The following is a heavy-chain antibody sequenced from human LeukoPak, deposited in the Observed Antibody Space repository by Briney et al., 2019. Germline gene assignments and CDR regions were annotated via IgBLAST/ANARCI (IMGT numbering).Heavy chain of an antibody. J-gene: IGHJ4*02. D-gene: IGHD2-15*01. CDR3: ARRWYHAYCDY. CDR1: GGSVSSGSYY. CDR2: IDYSGST. Sequence: SQTLSLTCTVSGGSVSSGSYYWSRVRQPPGKGLAWIGCIDYSGSTYYNPSLKSRVTVSADTSKNQFSLKLTSVTAADTAVYYCARRWYHAYCDYWGQGSLVTVSS. V-gene: IGHV4-61*01.